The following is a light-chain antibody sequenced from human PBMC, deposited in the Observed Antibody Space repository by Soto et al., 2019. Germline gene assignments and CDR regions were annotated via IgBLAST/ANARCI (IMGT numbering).Light chain of an antibody. CDR2: GAS. Sequence: EIVMTQSPATLSVSPGERATLSCRASQSVSNNLAWYQQKPGQGPWLLMYGASTRDTGIPARFSGSGSGTEFTLTISSLQSEDSAVNCCQPYNEWPLTFGPGTKLDI. CDR1: QSVSNN. J-gene: IGKJ3*01. CDR3: QPYNEWPLT. V-gene: IGKV3-15*01.